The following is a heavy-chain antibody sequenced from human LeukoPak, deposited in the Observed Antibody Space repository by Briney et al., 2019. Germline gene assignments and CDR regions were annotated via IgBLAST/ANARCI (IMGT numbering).Heavy chain of an antibody. Sequence: SETLSLTCTVSGGSISSYYWGWIRQPPGKGLEWIGSIYHSGSTYYNPSLKSRVTISVDTSKSQFSLNLMSVTAADTAVYYCTRDTGTTGEVKFDPWGQGTLVTVSS. CDR1: GGSISSYY. D-gene: IGHD4-17*01. CDR2: IYHSGST. CDR3: TRDTGTTGEVKFDP. V-gene: IGHV4-39*07. J-gene: IGHJ5*02.